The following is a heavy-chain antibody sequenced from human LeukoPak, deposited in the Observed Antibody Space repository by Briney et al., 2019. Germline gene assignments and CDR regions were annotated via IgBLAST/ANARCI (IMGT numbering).Heavy chain of an antibody. D-gene: IGHD3-9*01. CDR3: AKDATASPYFHWFDN. CDR1: GFTFSSYA. Sequence: GGSLRLSCAASGFTFSSYAMNWVRQAPGKGLEWVAGISSGDRTFHAESVKGRFTISRDESKDTLYLQMNSLRAEDTAVYYCAKDATASPYFHWFDNWGQGTQVIVSS. J-gene: IGHJ4*02. V-gene: IGHV3-23*01. CDR2: ISSGDRT.